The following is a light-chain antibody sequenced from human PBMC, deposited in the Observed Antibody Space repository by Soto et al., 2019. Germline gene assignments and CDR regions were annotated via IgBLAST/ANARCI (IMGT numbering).Light chain of an antibody. CDR2: GAS. V-gene: IGKV3-15*01. CDR3: QQYNNWPPAWT. CDR1: QSVSIS. J-gene: IGKJ1*01. Sequence: EIVMTQSPATLSVSPGERATLSCRASQSVSISLAWYQQKLGQPPRLLIYGASTRATGIPARFSGSGSGTEFSLTISSLQSEDFAIYYCQQYNNWPPAWTFGQGTKVDIK.